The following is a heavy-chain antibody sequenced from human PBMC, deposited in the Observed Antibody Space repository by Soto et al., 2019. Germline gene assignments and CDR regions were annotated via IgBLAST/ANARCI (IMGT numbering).Heavy chain of an antibody. CDR1: GFSFSDFG. CDR3: AKAFSRGPMGMSLDS. Sequence: QVQLVESGGGVVHPGRSLRLSCTASGFSFSDFGMHWVRQAPGKGLEWLALISSDGSNKFYADSVRGRFTVSRDRSENTLHLHMNAVRIDDTAMYYCAKAFSRGPMGMSLDSWGQGTLVIVSS. CDR2: ISSDGSNK. V-gene: IGHV3-30*18. D-gene: IGHD1-26*01. J-gene: IGHJ4*02.